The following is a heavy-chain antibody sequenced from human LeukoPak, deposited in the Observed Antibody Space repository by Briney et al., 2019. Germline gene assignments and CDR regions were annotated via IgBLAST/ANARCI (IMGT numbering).Heavy chain of an antibody. D-gene: IGHD3-16*01. Sequence: ASVKVSCTASGGTFSSYAISWVRQAPGQGLEWMGGIIPILGIANYAQKFQGRVTITADKSTSTAYMELSSLRSEDTAVYYCARGGSAVAFDYWGQGTLVTVSS. V-gene: IGHV1-69*10. J-gene: IGHJ4*02. CDR3: ARGGSAVAFDY. CDR2: IIPILGIA. CDR1: GGTFSSYA.